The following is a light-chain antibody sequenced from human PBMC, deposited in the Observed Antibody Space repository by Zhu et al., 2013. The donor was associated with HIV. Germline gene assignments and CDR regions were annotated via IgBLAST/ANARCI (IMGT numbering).Light chain of an antibody. V-gene: IGKV3-20*01. CDR2: GTS. CDR3: QQYGDSPPYS. Sequence: EIVLTQSPVTLSLSPGERATLFCRTSRSVSTKYLAWYRQKPGQAPSLLIYGTSTRASGVPDRISGSGSGTDFTLTINRLEPEDFAVYYCQQYGDSPPYSFGRGTKLEI. CDR1: RSVSTKY. J-gene: IGKJ2*03.